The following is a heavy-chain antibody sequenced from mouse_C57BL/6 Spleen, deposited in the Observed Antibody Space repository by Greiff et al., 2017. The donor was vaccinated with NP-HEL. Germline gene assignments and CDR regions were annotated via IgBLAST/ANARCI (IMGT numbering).Heavy chain of an antibody. CDR2: INPNNGGT. CDR1: GYTFTDYN. CDR3: ATITTVVATDWYFDV. J-gene: IGHJ1*03. V-gene: IGHV1-18*01. D-gene: IGHD1-1*01. Sequence: VQLQQSGPELVKPGASVKIPCKASGYTFTDYNMDWVKQSHGKSLEWIGDINPNNGGTIYNQKFKAKATLTVDKSSSTAYMELRSLTSEDTAVYYCATITTVVATDWYFDVWGTGTTVTVSS.